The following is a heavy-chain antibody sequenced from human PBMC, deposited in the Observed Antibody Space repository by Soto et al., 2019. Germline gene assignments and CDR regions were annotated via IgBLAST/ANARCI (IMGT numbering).Heavy chain of an antibody. CDR3: ARNRPAPPSKYGMDV. J-gene: IGHJ6*02. V-gene: IGHV5-51*01. CDR1: GYSFTSYW. CDR2: IYPGDSDT. Sequence: PGESLKISCKGSGYSFTSYWIGWVRQMPGKGLEWMGIIYPGDSDTRYSPSFQGQVTISADRSISTAYLQWSSLKASDTAMYYCARNRPAPPSKYGMDVWGQGTTVTVSS.